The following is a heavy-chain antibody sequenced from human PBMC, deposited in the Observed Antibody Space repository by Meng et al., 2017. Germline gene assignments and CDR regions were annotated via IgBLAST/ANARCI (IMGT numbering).Heavy chain of an antibody. CDR3: APTVTTPGPFDF. CDR1: GFTFSDYY. Sequence: QVRLVESGGGLVKPGGSLRLSCAASGFTFSDYYMSWIRQAPGKGLEWVSYISPSVSTINYADSVKGRFTISRDNAKNTVYLQMKSLRAEDTAVYYCAPTVTTPGPFDFWGQGSLVTVSS. D-gene: IGHD4-17*01. J-gene: IGHJ4*02. CDR2: ISPSVSTI. V-gene: IGHV3-11*04.